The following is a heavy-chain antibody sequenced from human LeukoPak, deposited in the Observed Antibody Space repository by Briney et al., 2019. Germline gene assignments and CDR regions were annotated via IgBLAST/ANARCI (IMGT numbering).Heavy chain of an antibody. CDR3: ARDHTVGQWPTHFDY. Sequence: GGSLRLSCAASGFTFSSYSMNWVRQAPGKGLEWVSSISSSSSYIYYADSVKGRFTISRDNAKNSLYLQVNSLRAEDTAVYYCARDHTVGQWPTHFDYWGQGTLLTVSS. J-gene: IGHJ4*02. D-gene: IGHD6-19*01. CDR1: GFTFSSYS. V-gene: IGHV3-21*01. CDR2: ISSSSSYI.